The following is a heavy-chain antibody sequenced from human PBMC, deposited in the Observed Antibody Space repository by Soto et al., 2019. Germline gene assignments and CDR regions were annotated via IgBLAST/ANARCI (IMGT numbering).Heavy chain of an antibody. Sequence: QVQLVESGGGVVQPGRSLRLSCAASGFTFSSYAMHWVRQAPGKGLEWVAVISYDGSNKYYADSVKGRFTISRDNSKNTLYLQMNSLRAEDTAVYYCARETGYSSSWRYYYYYGMDVWGQGTTVTVSS. J-gene: IGHJ6*02. D-gene: IGHD6-13*01. CDR3: ARETGYSSSWRYYYYYGMDV. CDR2: ISYDGSNK. CDR1: GFTFSSYA. V-gene: IGHV3-30-3*01.